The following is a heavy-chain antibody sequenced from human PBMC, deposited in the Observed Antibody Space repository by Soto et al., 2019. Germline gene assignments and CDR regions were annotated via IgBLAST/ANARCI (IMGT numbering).Heavy chain of an antibody. V-gene: IGHV1-69*09. CDR1: GIMSSGYG. CDR2: INPILDST. CDR3: ATMKRARLDS. Sequence: QEQVVQSGPAMKEPESSVKVSCRASGIMSSGYGFSWVRQAPGQGLEWVGMINPILDSTHYAQNLKGRVSLSVDKSTDTAYLEVTSLRLEDTAIYFCATMKRARLDSWGRGTVVTVSS. D-gene: IGHD6-25*01. J-gene: IGHJ4*02.